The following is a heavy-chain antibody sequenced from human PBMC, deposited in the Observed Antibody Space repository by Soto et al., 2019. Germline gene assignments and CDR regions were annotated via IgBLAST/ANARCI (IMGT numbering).Heavy chain of an antibody. D-gene: IGHD3-22*01. CDR2: IYYSGST. CDR3: AGGSDWYYYDSSGYSWFDP. V-gene: IGHV4-59*01. J-gene: IGHJ5*02. CDR1: GGSISSYY. Sequence: SVTLSLTCTVSGGSISSYYWSWIRQPPGKGLEWIGYIYYSGSTNYNPSLKSRVTISVDTSKNQFSLKLSSVTAADTAVYYCAGGSDWYYYDSSGYSWFDPWGQGTLVTVSS.